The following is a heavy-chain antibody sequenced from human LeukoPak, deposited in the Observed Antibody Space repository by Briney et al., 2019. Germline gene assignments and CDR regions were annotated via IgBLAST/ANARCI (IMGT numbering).Heavy chain of an antibody. Sequence: ASVKVSCKASGYTFTSYGISWVRPAPGQGLEWMGWISAYNGNTNYAQKLQGRVTMTTDTSTSTAYMELRSLRSDDTAVYYCAREAVRGVVLGTPQRVDYWGQGTLVTVSS. V-gene: IGHV1-18*01. CDR2: ISAYNGNT. CDR1: GYTFTSYG. D-gene: IGHD3-3*01. CDR3: AREAVRGVVLGTPQRVDY. J-gene: IGHJ4*02.